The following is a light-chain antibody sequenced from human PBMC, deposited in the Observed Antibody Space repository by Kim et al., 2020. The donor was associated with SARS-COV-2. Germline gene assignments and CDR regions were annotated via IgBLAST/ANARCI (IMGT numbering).Light chain of an antibody. V-gene: IGKV1-5*03. CDR2: KAS. J-gene: IGKJ1*01. CDR3: QQYNSYPWT. Sequence: ASVGDRVTITCRASQSISSWLAWYQQKPGKAPKLLFYKASSLESGVPSRFSGSRSGTEFTLTISSLQPDDFATYYCQQYNSYPWTFGQGTKVDIK. CDR1: QSISSW.